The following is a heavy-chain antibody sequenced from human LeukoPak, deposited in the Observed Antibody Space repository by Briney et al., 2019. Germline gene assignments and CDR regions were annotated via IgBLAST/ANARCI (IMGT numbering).Heavy chain of an antibody. D-gene: IGHD2-2*01. CDR3: ARGGYCSSTSCPTDYYYYYGMDV. Sequence: PGGSLRLSCAASGFTFSSYEMNWVRQAPGKGLEWVSYIGSSGSTIYYADSVKGRFTISRDNAKNSLYLQMNSLRAEDTAVYYCARGGYCSSTSCPTDYYYYYGMDVWGQGTTVTVSS. V-gene: IGHV3-48*03. CDR1: GFTFSSYE. CDR2: IGSSGSTI. J-gene: IGHJ6*02.